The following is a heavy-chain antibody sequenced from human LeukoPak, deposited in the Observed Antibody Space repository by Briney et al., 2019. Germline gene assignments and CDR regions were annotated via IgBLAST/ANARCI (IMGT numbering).Heavy chain of an antibody. D-gene: IGHD3-22*01. Sequence: ASVKVSCKVSGYTLTELSMHWVRQAPGKGLEWMGGFDPEDGETIYAQKFQGRDTMTEDTSTDTAYMELSSLRSEDTAVYYCAIAPSDYYDSSGYWGFDYWGQGTLVTVSS. CDR1: GYTLTELS. J-gene: IGHJ4*02. CDR2: FDPEDGET. V-gene: IGHV1-24*01. CDR3: AIAPSDYYDSSGYWGFDY.